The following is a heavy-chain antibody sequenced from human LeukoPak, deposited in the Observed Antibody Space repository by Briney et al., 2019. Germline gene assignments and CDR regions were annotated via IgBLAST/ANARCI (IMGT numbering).Heavy chain of an antibody. D-gene: IGHD2-2*01. J-gene: IGHJ1*01. CDR2: ISYSGSP. Sequence: TLSLTCTVSGGSISSYYWSWIRQHPGKGLEWIGYISYSGSPYYNPSLKSRVTISVDTSRNQFSLKLSSVTAADTAVYYCARGPHCSSTSCYSEYFRHWGQGTLVTVSS. CDR1: GGSISSYY. V-gene: IGHV4-31*03. CDR3: ARGPHCSSTSCYSEYFRH.